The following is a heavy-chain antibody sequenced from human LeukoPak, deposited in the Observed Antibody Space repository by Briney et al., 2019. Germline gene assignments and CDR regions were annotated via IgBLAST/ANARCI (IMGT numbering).Heavy chain of an antibody. D-gene: IGHD6-13*01. CDR2: ISDTGDST. CDR1: GFTFSSYA. V-gene: IGHV3-23*01. CDR3: AKDRLGAAAGFFDY. Sequence: GGSLRLSCAASGFTFSSYALSWVRQAPGKGLEWVSGISDTGDSTYYADSVKGRFTISRDNSKNPLYLQMNSLRADDTAVYYCAKDRLGAAAGFFDYWGQGSLVTVSS. J-gene: IGHJ4*02.